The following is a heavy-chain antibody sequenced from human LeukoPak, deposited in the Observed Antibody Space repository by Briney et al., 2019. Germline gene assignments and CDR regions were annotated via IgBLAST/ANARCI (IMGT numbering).Heavy chain of an antibody. Sequence: PSETLSLPCTVSGYSISSGYYWDWIRQPPGTGLEGIWYIYYSWSTNYKPSLKSRVTISVDTSKNQFYLKLSSVTAADTAVYYCAREVSSWTAFDYWGQGTLVTVSS. CDR1: GYSISSGYY. CDR3: AREVSSWTAFDY. J-gene: IGHJ4*02. D-gene: IGHD6-13*01. V-gene: IGHV4-61*01. CDR2: IYYSWST.